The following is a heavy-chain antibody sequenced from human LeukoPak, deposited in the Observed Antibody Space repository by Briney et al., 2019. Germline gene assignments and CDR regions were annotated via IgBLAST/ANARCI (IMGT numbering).Heavy chain of an antibody. J-gene: IGHJ4*02. CDR3: ASLKGIVSVFDY. CDR2: IYCSGST. V-gene: IGHV4-39*01. CDR1: GGSISSSSYY. D-gene: IGHD5/OR15-5a*01. Sequence: SETLSLTCTVSGGSISSSSYYWGWIRQPPGKGLEWIGSIYCSGSTYYNPSLKSRVTISVDTSKNQFSLKLSSVTAADTAVYYCASLKGIVSVFDYWGQGTLVTVSS.